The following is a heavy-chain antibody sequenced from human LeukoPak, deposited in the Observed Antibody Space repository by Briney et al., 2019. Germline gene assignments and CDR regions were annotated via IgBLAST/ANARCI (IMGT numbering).Heavy chain of an antibody. V-gene: IGHV3-20*04. CDR1: GFNFDDYG. CDR2: INWNGRAT. D-gene: IGHD5-18*01. CDR3: ASADTAMVNDY. J-gene: IGHJ4*02. Sequence: GGSLRLSCAASGFNFDDYGMSWVRQGPGKGLEWVSGINWNGRATAHADSVKGRFTISRDNAKNTLYLQMNSLRAEDTAVYYCASADTAMVNDYWGQGTLVTVSS.